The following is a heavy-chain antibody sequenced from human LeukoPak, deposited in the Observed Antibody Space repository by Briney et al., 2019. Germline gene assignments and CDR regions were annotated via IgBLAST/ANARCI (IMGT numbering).Heavy chain of an antibody. CDR3: AKDMLATFDYYGMDV. CDR2: ISGSGGRT. J-gene: IGHJ6*02. V-gene: IGHV3-23*01. D-gene: IGHD2/OR15-2a*01. CDR1: GFSFSSYA. Sequence: GGSLRLSCAASGFSFSSYAMNWVRQAPGKGLEWVSGISGSGGRTYYAGSVKGRFTISRDNSKNMLYLQMNSLRGEDTAIYYCAKDMLATFDYYGMDVWRQGTTVTVSS.